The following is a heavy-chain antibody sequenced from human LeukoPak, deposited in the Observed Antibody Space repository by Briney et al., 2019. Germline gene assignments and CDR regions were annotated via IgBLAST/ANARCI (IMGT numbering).Heavy chain of an antibody. Sequence: PSETLSLTCTVSGGSISSGGYYWSWIRQHPGKGLEWIGYIYYSGSTYYNPSLKSRVTISVDTSKNQFSLKLSSVTAADTAVYYCARGSRVSGAFDIWGQGTMVTVSS. CDR2: IYYSGST. V-gene: IGHV4-31*03. J-gene: IGHJ3*02. D-gene: IGHD3-10*01. CDR1: GGSISSGGYY. CDR3: ARGSRVSGAFDI.